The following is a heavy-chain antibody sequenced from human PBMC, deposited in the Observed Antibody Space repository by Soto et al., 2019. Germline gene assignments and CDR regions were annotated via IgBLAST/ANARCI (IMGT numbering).Heavy chain of an antibody. V-gene: IGHV4-39*02. CDR1: GGSITSSRYY. CDR2: IYYSGTT. CDR3: ARDPVVVTTWYYFDY. Sequence: PSETLSLTCSVSGGSITSSRYYWGWIRQPPGKGLEWIGNIYYSGTTHYNPSLKSRVTISVDTFKNQFSLKLSSVTAADTAVYYCARDPVVVTTWYYFDYWGQGTLVTVSS. D-gene: IGHD3-22*01. J-gene: IGHJ4*02.